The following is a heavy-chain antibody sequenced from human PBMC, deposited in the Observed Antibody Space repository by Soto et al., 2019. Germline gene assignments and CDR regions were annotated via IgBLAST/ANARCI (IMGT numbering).Heavy chain of an antibody. CDR2: MNPGSGKT. CDR3: ARMASFGTLNWFDP. D-gene: IGHD3-16*01. J-gene: IGHJ5*02. Sequence: ASVKVSCKASGYTFINYDISWVRQATGQGLEWMGWMNPGSGKTGYANKFQGRVTMTRDASTSTAHLELSSLTFEDTAVYYCARMASFGTLNWFDPWGQGTLVTVSS. V-gene: IGHV1-8*02. CDR1: GYTFINYD.